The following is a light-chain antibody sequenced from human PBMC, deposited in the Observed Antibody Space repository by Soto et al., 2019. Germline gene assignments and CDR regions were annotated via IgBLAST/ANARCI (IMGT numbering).Light chain of an antibody. J-gene: IGKJ1*01. CDR1: QSLLHINGYNY. CDR3: MQALQTWT. V-gene: IGKV2-28*01. CDR2: LAS. Sequence: DIVVTQSPLSMPVTPGEPASISCRSSQSLLHINGYNYLDWYLQKPGQSPQLLIYLASNRASGVPDRFSGSGSGTDFTLKISKVEAEDFGVDDCMQALQTWTFGQGTKVDIK.